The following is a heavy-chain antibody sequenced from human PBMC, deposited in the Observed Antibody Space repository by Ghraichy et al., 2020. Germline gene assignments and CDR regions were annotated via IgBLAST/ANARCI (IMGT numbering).Heavy chain of an antibody. J-gene: IGHJ5*02. CDR1: GGSISSSSYY. D-gene: IGHD3-9*01. CDR3: ARHTPNYDILTGRESNWFDP. V-gene: IGHV4-39*01. Sequence: SETLSLTCTVSGGSISSSSYYWGWIRQPPGKGLEWIGSIYYSGSTYYNPSLKSRVTISVDTSKNQFSLKLSSVTAADTAVYYCARHTPNYDILTGRESNWFDPWGQGTLVTVSS. CDR2: IYYSGST.